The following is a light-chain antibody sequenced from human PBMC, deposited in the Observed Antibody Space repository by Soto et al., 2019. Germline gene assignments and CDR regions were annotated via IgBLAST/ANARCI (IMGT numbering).Light chain of an antibody. V-gene: IGKV3-20*01. CDR2: GAS. Sequence: EIVLTQSPGTLSLSPGERATLSCRASQSVSSSYLAWYQQKPGQAPRPLIYGASSRAIGIQGRFSGSGSGTDFNLTISRLEPEDFAVYYCQEYGSSPWTFGQGTKVEIK. CDR3: QEYGSSPWT. CDR1: QSVSSSY. J-gene: IGKJ1*01.